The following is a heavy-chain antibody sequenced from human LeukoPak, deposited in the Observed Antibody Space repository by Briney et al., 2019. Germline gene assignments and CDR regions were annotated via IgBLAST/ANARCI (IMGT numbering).Heavy chain of an antibody. CDR2: ISSSSSFT. CDR3: ARDRYSSSWFDI. D-gene: IGHD6-13*01. Sequence: GGSLRLSCAASGFTFSDHYMSWIRQAPGKGLECVSYISSSSSFTNYADSVKGRFTISRDNAKTSLYLQMNSLRAEDTAVYYCARDRYSSSWFDIWGQGTLVTVSS. V-gene: IGHV3-11*05. J-gene: IGHJ4*02. CDR1: GFTFSDHY.